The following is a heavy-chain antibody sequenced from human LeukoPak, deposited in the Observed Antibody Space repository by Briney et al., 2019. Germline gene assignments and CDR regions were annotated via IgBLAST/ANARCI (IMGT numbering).Heavy chain of an antibody. D-gene: IGHD3-10*01. CDR1: GGTFSSYA. V-gene: IGHV1-69*05. CDR3: ARAGFYGSGSLTHFDY. J-gene: IGHJ4*02. Sequence: GASVKVSCKASGGTFSSYAIIWVRQAPGQGLEWMGGIIPIFGTANYAQKFQGRVTITTDESTSTAYMELSSLRSEDTAVYYCARAGFYGSGSLTHFDYWGQGTLATVSS. CDR2: IIPIFGTA.